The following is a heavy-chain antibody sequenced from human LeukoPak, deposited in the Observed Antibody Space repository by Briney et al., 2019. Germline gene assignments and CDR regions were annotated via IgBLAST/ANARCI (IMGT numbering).Heavy chain of an antibody. Sequence: SETLSLTCTASGGSISSSSYFWGWIRQPPGKGLEWIASIHYSGSTYYNPSLKSRVTISVDTSENQFSLKLSSVTAADTAVYYCANSIVGAATAIDYWGQGTLVTVSS. CDR3: ANSIVGAATAIDY. CDR1: GGSISSSSYF. D-gene: IGHD1-26*01. J-gene: IGHJ4*02. V-gene: IGHV4-39*01. CDR2: IHYSGST.